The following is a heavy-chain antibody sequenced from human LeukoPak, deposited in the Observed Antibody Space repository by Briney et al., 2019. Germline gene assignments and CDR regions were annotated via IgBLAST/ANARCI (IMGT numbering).Heavy chain of an antibody. J-gene: IGHJ6*03. CDR2: IYYSGST. CDR3: ASFYCSGGSCYQYFSYYYMDV. V-gene: IGHV4-39*01. CDR1: GGSISSRSYC. Sequence: PSETLSLTCTVSGGSISSRSYCWGCLRHPPGKGLEWIGSIYYSGSTYYNPSLQSRVTISVDTSKNQFSLKLNSVTAADTAVYYCASFYCSGGSCYQYFSYYYMDVWGKGTTVTIFS. D-gene: IGHD2-15*01.